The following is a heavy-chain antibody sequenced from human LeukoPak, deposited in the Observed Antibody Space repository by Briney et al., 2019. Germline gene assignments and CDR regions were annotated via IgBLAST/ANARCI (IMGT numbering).Heavy chain of an antibody. Sequence: AASVKVSCKTSGYNFISYDITWVRQAPGQGLEWMGWMNPNSGNTGYVQKFRGRVTMTRNTSTSTAYMELSSLRSEDTAIYYCARGYYFDYWGQEPWSASPQ. J-gene: IGHJ4*01. CDR1: GYNFISYD. V-gene: IGHV1-8*01. CDR3: ARGYYFDY. CDR2: MNPNSGNT.